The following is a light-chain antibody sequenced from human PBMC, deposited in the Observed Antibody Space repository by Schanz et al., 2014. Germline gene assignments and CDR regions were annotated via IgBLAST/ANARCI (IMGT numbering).Light chain of an antibody. CDR3: QSYDISLSVLYV. CDR2: GNS. V-gene: IGLV1-40*01. Sequence: QSVLTQPPSVSGAPGQRVTISCTGSSSNLGASYDVQWYQQLPGTAPKLLVYGNSNRPSGVPDRFSGSKSDTSASLAITGLQTEDEADYYCQSYDISLSVLYVFGTGTKLTVL. CDR1: SSNLGASYD. J-gene: IGLJ1*01.